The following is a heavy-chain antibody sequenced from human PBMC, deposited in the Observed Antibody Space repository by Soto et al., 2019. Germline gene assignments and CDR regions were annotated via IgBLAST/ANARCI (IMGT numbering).Heavy chain of an antibody. J-gene: IGHJ4*02. V-gene: IGHV3-23*01. CDR3: AKVRGSGWFFDY. Sequence: GGSLRLSCAASGFTFSSYAMSWVRQAPGKGLEWVSAISGSGGGTYYADSVKGRFTISRDNSKNTLYLQMNSLRAEDTAVYYCAKVRGSGWFFDYWGQGTLVPVSS. CDR2: ISGSGGGT. CDR1: GFTFSSYA. D-gene: IGHD6-19*01.